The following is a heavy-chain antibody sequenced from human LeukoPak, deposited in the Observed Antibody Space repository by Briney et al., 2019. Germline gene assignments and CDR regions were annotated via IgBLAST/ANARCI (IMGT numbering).Heavy chain of an antibody. D-gene: IGHD6-19*01. CDR3: AKGSGWYV. CDR2: ISTGGGTT. V-gene: IGHV3-23*01. J-gene: IGHJ4*02. Sequence: GGSLRLSCAASGFTFSSFAMTWVRQAPGKGLEWVSVISTGGGTTDYADSVKGRFTISRDNSKNTLYLQMNSLRAEDTAAYYCAKGSGWYVWGQGTLVTVSS. CDR1: GFTFSSFA.